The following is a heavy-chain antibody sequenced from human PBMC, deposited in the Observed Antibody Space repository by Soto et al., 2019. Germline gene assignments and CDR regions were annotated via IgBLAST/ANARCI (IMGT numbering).Heavy chain of an antibody. CDR2: IYYSGST. V-gene: IGHV4-31*03. CDR1: GGSISSGGYY. Sequence: SETLSLTCTVSGGSISSGGYYWSWIRQHPGKGLEWIGYIYYSGSTYYNPSLKSRVTISVDTSKNQFSLKLSSVTAADTAVYYCARYIPGVRYYGMDVWGQGTTVTVSS. D-gene: IGHD2-2*01. CDR3: ARYIPGVRYYGMDV. J-gene: IGHJ6*02.